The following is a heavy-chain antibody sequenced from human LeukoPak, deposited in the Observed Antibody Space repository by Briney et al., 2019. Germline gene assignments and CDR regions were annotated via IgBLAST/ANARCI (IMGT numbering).Heavy chain of an antibody. CDR1: GFTFSSYW. V-gene: IGHV3-7*01. CDR2: IKQDGSEK. D-gene: IGHD4-17*01. J-gene: IGHJ5*02. CDR3: AKDGTTVFHPGFDP. Sequence: GGSLRLSCAASGFTFSSYWMSWVRQAPGKGLEWVANIKQDGSEKYYVDSVKGRFTISRDNAKNSLSLQMNSLRAEDTAVYYCAKDGTTVFHPGFDPWGQGTLVTVSS.